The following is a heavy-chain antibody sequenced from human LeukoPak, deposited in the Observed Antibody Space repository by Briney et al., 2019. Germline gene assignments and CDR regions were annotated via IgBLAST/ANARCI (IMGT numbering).Heavy chain of an antibody. J-gene: IGHJ4*02. CDR2: IIPILGIA. Sequence: RASVKVSCKASGGTFSSYAISWVRQAPGQGLEWMGRIIPILGIANYAQKFQGRVTITADKSTSTAYMELSSLRSEDTAVYYCARYVEVDTAIADYWGQGTLVTVSS. CDR3: ARYVEVDTAIADY. V-gene: IGHV1-69*04. D-gene: IGHD5-18*01. CDR1: GGTFSSYA.